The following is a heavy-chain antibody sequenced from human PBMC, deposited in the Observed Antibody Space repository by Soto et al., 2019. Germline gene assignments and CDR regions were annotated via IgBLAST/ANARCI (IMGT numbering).Heavy chain of an antibody. CDR3: ARVIREAVAGLDMDV. CDR2: ISSSSSYI. CDR1: GFTFSSYS. V-gene: IGHV3-21*01. J-gene: IGHJ6*02. Sequence: GGSLRLSCAASGFTFSSYSMNWVRQAPGKGLEWVSSISSSSSYISYADSVKGRFTISRDNAKNSLYLQMNSLRAEDTAVYYCARVIREAVAGLDMDVWGQGTTVTVSS. D-gene: IGHD6-19*01.